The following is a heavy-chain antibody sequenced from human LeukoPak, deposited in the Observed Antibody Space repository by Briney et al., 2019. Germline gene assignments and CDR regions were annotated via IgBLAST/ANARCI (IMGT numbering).Heavy chain of an antibody. Sequence: ASVTVSFKASGGTFSSYAISWVRQAPGQGLEWMGGIIPIFGTANYAQKFQGRVTITADESTSTAYMELSSLRSEDTAVYYCARETISGWNYFDYWGQGTLVTVSS. CDR3: ARETISGWNYFDY. J-gene: IGHJ4*02. CDR2: IIPIFGTA. CDR1: GGTFSSYA. D-gene: IGHD6-19*01. V-gene: IGHV1-69*13.